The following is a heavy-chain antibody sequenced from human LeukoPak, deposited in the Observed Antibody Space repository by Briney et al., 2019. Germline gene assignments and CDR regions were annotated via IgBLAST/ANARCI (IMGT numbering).Heavy chain of an antibody. CDR3: AKEEGTTIFGVVIKDYYYYYGMDV. CDR2: ISYDGSNK. Sequence: SGGSLRLSCAASGFTFSSYGMRWVRQAPGKGLEWVAVISYDGSNKYYADSVKGRFTISRDNSKNTLYLQMNSLRAEDTAVYYCAKEEGTTIFGVVIKDYYYYYGMDVWGQGTTVTVSS. CDR1: GFTFSSYG. V-gene: IGHV3-30*18. D-gene: IGHD3-3*01. J-gene: IGHJ6*02.